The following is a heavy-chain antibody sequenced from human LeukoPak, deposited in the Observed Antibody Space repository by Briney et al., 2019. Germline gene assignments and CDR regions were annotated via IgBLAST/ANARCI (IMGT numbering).Heavy chain of an antibody. V-gene: IGHV4-34*01. CDR1: GGSFSGYY. D-gene: IGHD2-2*01. CDR3: ARGLGVVVPAASSYYYMDV. J-gene: IGHJ6*03. CDR2: INHSGST. Sequence: KPSETLSLTCAVYGGSFSGYYWSRIRQPPGKGLEWIGEINHSGSTNYNPSLKSRVTISVDTSKNQFSLKLSSVTAADTAVYYCARGLGVVVPAASSYYYMDVWGKGTTVTVSS.